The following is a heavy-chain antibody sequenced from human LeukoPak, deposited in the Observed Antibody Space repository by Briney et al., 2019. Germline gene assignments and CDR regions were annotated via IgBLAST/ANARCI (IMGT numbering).Heavy chain of an antibody. Sequence: GGSLRLSCAASGFTVSSNYMSWVRQAPGKGLEWVSVIYSGGSTYYADSVKGRFTISRHNSKNTLYLQMNSLRAEDTAVYYCARDPRYCSSTSCPPSGWGQGTLVTVSS. D-gene: IGHD2-2*01. CDR1: GFTVSSNY. CDR3: ARDPRYCSSTSCPPSG. J-gene: IGHJ4*02. V-gene: IGHV3-53*04. CDR2: IYSGGST.